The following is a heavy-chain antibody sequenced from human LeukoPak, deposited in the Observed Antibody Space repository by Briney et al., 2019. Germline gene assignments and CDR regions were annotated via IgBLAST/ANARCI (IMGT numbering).Heavy chain of an antibody. CDR3: ARRDDSSGYHKIFDY. V-gene: IGHV4-39*01. D-gene: IGHD3-22*01. J-gene: IGHJ4*02. Sequence: SETLSLTCTVSGGSISSSSYYWGWIRQPPGKGLEWIGSIYYSGSTYYNPSLKSRVTISIDTSRNQFYLKLSSLTAADTAVYFCARRDDSSGYHKIFDYWGPGTLVTVSS. CDR1: GGSISSSSYY. CDR2: IYYSGST.